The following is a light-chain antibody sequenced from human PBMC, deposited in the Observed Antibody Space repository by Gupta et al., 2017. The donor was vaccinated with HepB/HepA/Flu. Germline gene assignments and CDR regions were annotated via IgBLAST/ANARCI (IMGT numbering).Light chain of an antibody. J-gene: IGLJ2*01. V-gene: IGLV7-46*01. CDR2: HTN. CDR1: TGPVTSGHD. Sequence: QAVVTQEPSLTVSPGGTVTLTCGSSTGPVTSGHDPYWFQQKPGHVPKTLIYHTNKKHSWTPARFSASLLGGRAALTLSGAQPADEADYYCLLAYNGALIFGGGTRLTVL. CDR3: LLAYNGALI.